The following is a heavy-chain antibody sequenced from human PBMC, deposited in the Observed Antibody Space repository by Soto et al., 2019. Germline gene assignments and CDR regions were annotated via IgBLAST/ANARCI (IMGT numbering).Heavy chain of an antibody. J-gene: IGHJ4*02. D-gene: IGHD2-15*01. CDR1: GVTFSSYG. CDR3: AKELEIAVVVAATLGY. V-gene: IGHV3-30*18. Sequence: GGSLRLSCAASGVTFSSYGMHWVRQAPGKGLEWVAVISYDGSNKYYADSVKGRFTISRDNSKNTLYLQMNSLRAEDTAVYYCAKELEIAVVVAATLGYWGQGTLVTVSS. CDR2: ISYDGSNK.